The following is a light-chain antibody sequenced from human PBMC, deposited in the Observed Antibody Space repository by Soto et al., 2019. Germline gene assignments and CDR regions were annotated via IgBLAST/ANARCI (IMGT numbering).Light chain of an antibody. CDR2: AAS. CDR3: QQCYRSPPT. V-gene: IGKV1-39*01. CDR1: QSISNY. J-gene: IGKJ2*01. Sequence: DVQMTQSPSPLSASVGDRVTITCRASQSISNYLNWYQQKPGKAPQLLIYAASRLQSGVPSRFSGSGSGTDFALTISSLQPEDIATYYCQQCYRSPPTFGQGTKLEIK.